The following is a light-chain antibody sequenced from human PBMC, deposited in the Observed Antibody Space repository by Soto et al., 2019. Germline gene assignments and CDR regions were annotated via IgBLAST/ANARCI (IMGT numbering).Light chain of an antibody. J-gene: IGKJ1*01. CDR1: QSIIRY. CDR3: QQNYRATPWT. Sequence: IQMTQSPSSLSASVGDRITITCRASQSIIRYLNWYQHKPGKAPKLLINAASSLERGVPSRFSGGGSGTDFTLNISSLQPDDFATYYCQQNYRATPWTFGQGTKV. CDR2: AAS. V-gene: IGKV1-39*01.